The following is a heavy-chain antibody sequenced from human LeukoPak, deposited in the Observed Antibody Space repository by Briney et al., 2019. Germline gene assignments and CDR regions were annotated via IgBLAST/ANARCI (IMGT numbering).Heavy chain of an antibody. CDR3: TSSDYTSSDY. CDR2: IDTRSGGT. J-gene: IGHJ4*02. CDR1: RYTFTDYY. D-gene: IGHD2-2*02. Sequence: ASVKVSCKASRYTFTDYYMHWVRQAPGQGLEWMGWIDTRSGGTNFARKFQGRVTMTRDTSISTAYMELSRLTSDDTAVYYCTSSDYTSSDYWGQGTLVTVSS. V-gene: IGHV1-2*02.